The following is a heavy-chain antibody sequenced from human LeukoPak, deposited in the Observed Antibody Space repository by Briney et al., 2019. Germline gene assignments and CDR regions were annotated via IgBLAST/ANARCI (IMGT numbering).Heavy chain of an antibody. V-gene: IGHV4-34*01. CDR2: INHSGST. Sequence: SETLSLTCAVYGGSFSGYYWSWIRQPPGKGLEWIGEINHSGSTNYNPSLKSRVTISVDTSKNQFSLKLSSVTAADTAVYYCARGSGQQMGTYYFDYWGQGTLVTVSS. CDR1: GGSFSGYY. D-gene: IGHD6-13*01. J-gene: IGHJ4*02. CDR3: ARGSGQQMGTYYFDY.